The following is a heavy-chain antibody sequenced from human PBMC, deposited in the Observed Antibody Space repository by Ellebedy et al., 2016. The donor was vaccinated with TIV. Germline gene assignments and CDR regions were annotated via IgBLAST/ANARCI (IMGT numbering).Heavy chain of an antibody. J-gene: IGHJ4*02. CDR2: IIPIFGTA. D-gene: IGHD3-22*01. CDR3: ARAPPTYYYDSSGYFDY. Sequence: SVKVSCXASGGTFSSYAISWVRQAPGQGLEWMGGIIPIFGTANYAQKFQGRVTITADKSTSTAYMELSSLRSEDTAVYYCARAPPTYYYDSSGYFDYWGQGTLVTVSS. CDR1: GGTFSSYA. V-gene: IGHV1-69*06.